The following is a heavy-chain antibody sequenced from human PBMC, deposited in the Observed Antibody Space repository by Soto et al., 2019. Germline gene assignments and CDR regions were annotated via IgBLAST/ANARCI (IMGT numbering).Heavy chain of an antibody. Sequence: SQTLPLPGFVSRGSDTSHHWSWAPQFRGQGLEWIAYTSYTGNTNYNPSLQSRVTISLDTSKNQLSLKLTSMTAADTAVYYCARDMHAGFTHYCGPWGQGTLVTVSS. J-gene: IGHJ5*02. V-gene: IGHV4-59*02. D-gene: IGHD1-26*01. CDR1: RGSDTSHH. CDR3: ARDMHAGFTHYCGP. CDR2: TSYTGNT.